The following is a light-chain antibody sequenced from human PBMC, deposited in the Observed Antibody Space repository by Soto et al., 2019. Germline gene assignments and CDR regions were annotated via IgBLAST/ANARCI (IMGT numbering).Light chain of an antibody. CDR2: DVT. J-gene: IGLJ1*01. Sequence: LTQPASVSGSPGQSIAIACTGTSSDVGAYDYVSWYQQHPGKAPKVMIYDVTNRPSGVSNRFSGSKSGNTASLTTSGLQAEDEADYYCSSYTSSSTYVFGTGTKVTVL. CDR1: SSDVGAYDY. V-gene: IGLV2-14*01. CDR3: SSYTSSSTYV.